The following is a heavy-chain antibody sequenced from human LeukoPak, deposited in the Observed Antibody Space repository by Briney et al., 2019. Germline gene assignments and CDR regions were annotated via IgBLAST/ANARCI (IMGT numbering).Heavy chain of an antibody. V-gene: IGHV3-7*01. CDR1: GFTFSSYW. D-gene: IGHD6-13*01. CDR3: ARVLRAPRIAAAGSRGYYYGMDV. Sequence: GGSLRLSCAASGFTFSSYWMSWVRQAPGKGLEWVANIKQDGSEKYYVDSVRGRFTISGDNAKNSLYLQMNSLRAEDTAVYYCARVLRAPRIAAAGSRGYYYGMDVWGQGTTVTVSS. CDR2: IKQDGSEK. J-gene: IGHJ6*02.